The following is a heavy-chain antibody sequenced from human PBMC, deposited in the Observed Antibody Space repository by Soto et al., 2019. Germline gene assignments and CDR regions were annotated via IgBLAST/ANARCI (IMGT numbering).Heavy chain of an antibody. V-gene: IGHV3-33*01. CDR2: IWFDETNK. J-gene: IGHJ6*02. CDR1: GFTFSSYG. Sequence: QVQLVESGGGVVQPGRSLRLSCAASGFTFSSYGIHWVRQAPGRGPEWVAVIWFDETNKYYADSVKGRITISRDNSKNTVYLQVNSLTAEDTAVYYCAGDRTPKNRGMDVWGQGTTVTVSS. CDR3: AGDRTPKNRGMDV.